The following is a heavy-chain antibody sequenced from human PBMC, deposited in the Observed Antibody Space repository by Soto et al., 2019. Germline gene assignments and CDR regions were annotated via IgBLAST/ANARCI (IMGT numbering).Heavy chain of an antibody. CDR2: INSDGSST. CDR3: ARVKVASSSPVDY. D-gene: IGHD6-6*01. Sequence: PGGSLSLSCAASGFTFSSYWMHWVRQAPGKWLLWVSRINSDGSSTSYAHSVKGRFTISRDNANNTLYLQMNSLRAEDTAVYYCARVKVASSSPVDYWGQGALVTVSS. V-gene: IGHV3-74*01. J-gene: IGHJ4*02. CDR1: GFTFSSYW.